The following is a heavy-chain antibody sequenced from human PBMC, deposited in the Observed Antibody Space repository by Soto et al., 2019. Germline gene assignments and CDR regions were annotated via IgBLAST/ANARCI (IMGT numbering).Heavy chain of an antibody. V-gene: IGHV3-48*01. Sequence: EVQLVESGGGLVQPGGSLRLSCAASGFTFSSYSMNWVRQAPGKGLEWVSYISSSSSTIYYADSVNGRLTISRDNAKNSLYLQMNSLRAEDTAVYYCARDRYGDYVADIWGQGTMVTVSS. J-gene: IGHJ3*02. CDR3: ARDRYGDYVADI. CDR1: GFTFSSYS. D-gene: IGHD4-17*01. CDR2: ISSSSSTI.